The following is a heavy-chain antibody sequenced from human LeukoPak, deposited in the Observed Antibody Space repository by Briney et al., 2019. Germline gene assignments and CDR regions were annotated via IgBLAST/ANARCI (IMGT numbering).Heavy chain of an antibody. Sequence: ASVKVSCKASGYTFTSYGISWVRQAPGQGLEWMGGIIPIFGTANYAQKFQGRVTITADESTSTAYMELSSLRSEDTAVYYCARDPEYYYDSSGYYHGVFDYWGQGTLVTVSS. CDR3: ARDPEYYYDSSGYYHGVFDY. D-gene: IGHD3-22*01. J-gene: IGHJ4*02. V-gene: IGHV1-69*13. CDR1: GYTFTSYG. CDR2: IIPIFGTA.